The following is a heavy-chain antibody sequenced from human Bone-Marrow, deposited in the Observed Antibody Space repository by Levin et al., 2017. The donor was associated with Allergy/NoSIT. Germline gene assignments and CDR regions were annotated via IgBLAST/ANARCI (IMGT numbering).Heavy chain of an antibody. CDR2: ISSSSSTI. CDR1: GFTFSNYN. V-gene: IGHV3-48*02. D-gene: IGHD3-22*01. Sequence: GKSLKISCAASGFTFSNYNMNWVRQAPGKGLEWVSYISSSSSTIYYAGSVKGRFSISRDNAKNSLYLQMNSLRDEDTAVYYCAREGPFYYDSSPLLGFESWGQGTLVTVSS. CDR3: AREGPFYYDSSPLLGFES. J-gene: IGHJ4*02.